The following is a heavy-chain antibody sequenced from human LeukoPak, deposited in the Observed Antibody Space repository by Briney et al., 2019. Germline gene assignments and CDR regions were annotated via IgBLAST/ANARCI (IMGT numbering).Heavy chain of an antibody. Sequence: SVTVSCKASGYSFADYYMHWVRQAPGQGLEWMGGIIPIFATANYAQRFQGRVTITADKSTSTAYMEVSSLRSEDTAVYYCARDLVGSHTGYSSGAWDYWGQGTLVTVSS. CDR1: GYSFADYY. CDR3: ARDLVGSHTGYSSGAWDY. V-gene: IGHV1-69*06. D-gene: IGHD3-9*01. J-gene: IGHJ4*02. CDR2: IIPIFATA.